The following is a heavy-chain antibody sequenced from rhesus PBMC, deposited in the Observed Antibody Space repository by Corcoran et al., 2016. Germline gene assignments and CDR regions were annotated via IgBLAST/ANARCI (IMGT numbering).Heavy chain of an antibody. Sequence: QVPLQESGPGLVKPSETLSLTCAVSGGSIRRGSGWSWIRQPPRTGLEWIGYIYGRSGNTYYNPSLKSRVTISKDTSKNQFSLKLSSVTAADTAVYYCATYNFWTGYRDYWGQGVLVTGSS. CDR2: IYGRSGNT. V-gene: IGHV4S7*01. CDR3: ATYNFWTGYRDY. CDR1: GGSIRRGSG. J-gene: IGHJ4*01. D-gene: IGHD3-3*01.